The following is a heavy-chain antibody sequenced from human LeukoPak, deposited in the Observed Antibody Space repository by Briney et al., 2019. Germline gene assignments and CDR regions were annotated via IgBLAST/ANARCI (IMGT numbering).Heavy chain of an antibody. CDR1: GYSFTSYW. J-gene: IGHJ6*03. CDR2: IYPGDSDT. D-gene: IGHD2-8*01. V-gene: IGHV5-51*01. Sequence: LGESLKISCKGSGYSFTSYWIGWVRQMPGKGLEWMGIIYPGDSDTRYSPSFQGQVTISADKSISTAYLQWSSLKASDTAMYYCARHVRYCTNGVCPYYMDVWGKGTTVTVSS. CDR3: ARHVRYCTNGVCPYYMDV.